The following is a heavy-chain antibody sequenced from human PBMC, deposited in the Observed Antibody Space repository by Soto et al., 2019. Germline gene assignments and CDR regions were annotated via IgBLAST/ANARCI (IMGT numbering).Heavy chain of an antibody. CDR1: GFTFSSYA. CDR3: AIANVDCSITCCHKGAFDI. V-gene: IGHV3-64*01. D-gene: IGHD2-2*01. CDR2: IRSNGGST. J-gene: IGHJ3*02. Sequence: EVQLVESGGGLVQPGGSLRLSCAASGFTFSSYAMHWVRQAPGKGLEYVSAIRSNGGSTYYANSVKGRFTISRDKSKNTLYLQMGSRKAEDMAVYYCAIANVDCSITCCHKGAFDIWGQGTMVTVSS.